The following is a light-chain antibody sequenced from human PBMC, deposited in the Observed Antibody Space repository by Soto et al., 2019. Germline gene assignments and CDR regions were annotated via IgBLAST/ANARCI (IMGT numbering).Light chain of an antibody. Sequence: DIQMTQSPSTLTASVGDRVTITCRASQSISNWLAWYQQKPGKAPKLLIYDASSLESGVSLRFSGSGSGTEFTLTISSLQPDDFATYYCQQYNSYSRTFGQGTKVDIK. V-gene: IGKV1-5*01. CDR3: QQYNSYSRT. CDR2: DAS. CDR1: QSISNW. J-gene: IGKJ1*01.